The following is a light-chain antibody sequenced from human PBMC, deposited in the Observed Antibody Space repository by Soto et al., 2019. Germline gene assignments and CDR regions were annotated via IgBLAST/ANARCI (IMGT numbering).Light chain of an antibody. CDR1: NSGNKF. J-gene: IGLJ2*01. Sequence: SYELTQPPSVSVSPGQTASITCSGDNSGNKFSCWYQQKPGQSPVVVIYQDDKRPSGIPERFSGSNSGDTATLSISETQALDEADYYCQAWDSSTAVFGGGTKLTVL. CDR2: QDD. V-gene: IGLV3-1*01. CDR3: QAWDSSTAV.